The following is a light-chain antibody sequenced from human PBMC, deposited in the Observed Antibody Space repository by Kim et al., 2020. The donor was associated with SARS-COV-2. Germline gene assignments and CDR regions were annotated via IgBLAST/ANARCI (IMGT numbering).Light chain of an antibody. J-gene: IGLJ2*01. CDR1: SSDVGGYNY. Sequence: QSALTQPRSVSGSPGQSVTISCTGTSSDVGGYNYVSWYQQHPGKAPKLMIYDVSKRPSGVPDRFSGSKSGNTASLTISGLQAEDEADYYCGSYAGSYTPVVFGGETHLTVL. CDR2: DVS. CDR3: GSYAGSYTPVV. V-gene: IGLV2-11*01.